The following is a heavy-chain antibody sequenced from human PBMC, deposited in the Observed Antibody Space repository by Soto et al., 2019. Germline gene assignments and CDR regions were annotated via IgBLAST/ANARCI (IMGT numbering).Heavy chain of an antibody. CDR1: GFTVSSNY. J-gene: IGHJ6*03. D-gene: IGHD6-6*01. CDR3: AREIGRGAAQTNYMDV. CDR2: IYSGGST. Sequence: EVQLVESGGGLVQPGGSLRLSCAASGFTVSSNYMSWVRQAPGKGLEWVSVIYSGGSTFYADSVKGRFTISRDNSKNTVYLQMNRLRAEDAGVYYCAREIGRGAAQTNYMDVWGKGATGTVS. V-gene: IGHV3-66*01.